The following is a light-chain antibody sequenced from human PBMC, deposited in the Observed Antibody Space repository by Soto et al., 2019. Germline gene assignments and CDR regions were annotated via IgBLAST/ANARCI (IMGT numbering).Light chain of an antibody. V-gene: IGKV3D-15*01. Sequence: EIVMTQSPATLSVSPGERATLSCRASQSVSSNLAWYQQNPGQAPRLLIYGASTRATGIPARFSGSGSGTEFTITISSLRSEDFAVYYCQQYYNWPPYTFGQGTKLEIK. CDR2: GAS. J-gene: IGKJ2*01. CDR3: QQYYNWPPYT. CDR1: QSVSSN.